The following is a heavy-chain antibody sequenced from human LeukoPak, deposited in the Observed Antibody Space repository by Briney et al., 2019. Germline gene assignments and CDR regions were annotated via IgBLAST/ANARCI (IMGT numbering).Heavy chain of an antibody. D-gene: IGHD1-26*01. V-gene: IGHV3-30*18. CDR3: AKDRYSGSYYGYFDY. Sequence: GGSLRLSCAASGFTFSSYGMHWVRQAPGKGLEWVAVISYDGSNKYYADSVKGRFTISRDNSKSTLYLQMNSLRAEDTAVYYCAKDRYSGSYYGYFDYWGQGTLVTVSS. CDR2: ISYDGSNK. J-gene: IGHJ4*02. CDR1: GFTFSSYG.